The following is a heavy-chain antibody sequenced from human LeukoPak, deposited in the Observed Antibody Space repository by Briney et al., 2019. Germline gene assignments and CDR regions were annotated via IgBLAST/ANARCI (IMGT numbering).Heavy chain of an antibody. Sequence: GGSLRLSCAASGFTFSSYAMHWVRQAPGKGLEWVAVISYDGSNKYYADFVKGRFTISRDNAKNSLYLQMTSLRAEDTAVYYCARYFDTSGYPYYVDYWGRGALVTVSS. CDR2: ISYDGSNK. D-gene: IGHD3-22*01. CDR3: ARYFDTSGYPYYVDY. V-gene: IGHV3-30-3*01. CDR1: GFTFSSYA. J-gene: IGHJ4*02.